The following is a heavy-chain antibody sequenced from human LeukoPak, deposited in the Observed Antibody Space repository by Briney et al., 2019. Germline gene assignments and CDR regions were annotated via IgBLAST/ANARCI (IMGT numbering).Heavy chain of an antibody. J-gene: IGHJ4*02. V-gene: IGHV3-30*18. Sequence: GGSLRLSCAASGFTFSSYGMHWVRQAPGKGLEWVAVIPNDGSKKYYADSVKGRFTISRDNSKNTLSLQVSSLRAEDTAVYYCAKDRYSYAFEYSDSWGQGTLVTVSS. D-gene: IGHD5-18*01. CDR3: AKDRYSYAFEYSDS. CDR1: GFTFSSYG. CDR2: IPNDGSKK.